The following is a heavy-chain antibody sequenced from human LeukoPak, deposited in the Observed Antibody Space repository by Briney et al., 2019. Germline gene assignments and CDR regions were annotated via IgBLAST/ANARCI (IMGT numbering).Heavy chain of an antibody. V-gene: IGHV1-69*13. CDR3: ARDTEETSSSWYLGFQQYGMDV. J-gene: IGHJ6*02. Sequence: SVKVSCKASGGTFSSYAISWVRQAPGQGLEWMGGIIPIFGTANYAQKFQGRVTITADESTSAAYMELSSLRSEDTAVYYCARDTEETSSSWYLGFQQYGMDVWGQGTTVTVSS. CDR1: GGTFSSYA. CDR2: IIPIFGTA. D-gene: IGHD6-13*01.